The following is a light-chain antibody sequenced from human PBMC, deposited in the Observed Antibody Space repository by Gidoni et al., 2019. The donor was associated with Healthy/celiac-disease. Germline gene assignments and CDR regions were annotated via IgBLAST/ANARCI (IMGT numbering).Light chain of an antibody. CDR3: SSYTSRSTLV. CDR2: DVS. V-gene: IGLV2-14*04. Sequence: QSITISCTGTSSDVGGYNYVSWYQQHPGKAPKLMIYDVSNRPSGVSNRFSGSKSGNTASLTISGLQAEDEADYYCSSYTSRSTLVFGGGTKLTVL. CDR1: SSDVGGYNY. J-gene: IGLJ2*01.